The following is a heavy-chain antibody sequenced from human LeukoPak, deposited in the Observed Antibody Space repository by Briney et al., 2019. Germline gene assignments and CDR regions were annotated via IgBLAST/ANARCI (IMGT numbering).Heavy chain of an antibody. D-gene: IGHD6-13*01. CDR2: IGTAGGI. Sequence: GGSLRLSCAASGFTFSSYDIHWVRQATGKGLEWVTGIGTAGGIYYPGSVKGRFTISRENAKNSLYLQMNSLRAGDTAVYYCARAAYSSTWYSRYFDLWGRGTLVTVSS. CDR1: GFTFSSYD. V-gene: IGHV3-13*01. CDR3: ARAAYSSTWYSRYFDL. J-gene: IGHJ2*01.